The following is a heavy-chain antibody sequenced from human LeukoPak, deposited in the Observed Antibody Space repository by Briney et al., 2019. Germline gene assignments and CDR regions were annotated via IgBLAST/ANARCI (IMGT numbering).Heavy chain of an antibody. V-gene: IGHV3-73*01. Sequence: PGGSLRLSCAASGFIFSSSAMHWVRQASGKGLEWVGRIRSKANSYATAYAASVKGRFTISRDDSKNTAYLQMNSLKTEDTAVYYCTRADPVRTPDYWGQGTLVTVSS. CDR2: IRSKANSYAT. J-gene: IGHJ4*02. CDR3: TRADPVRTPDY. CDR1: GFIFSSSA.